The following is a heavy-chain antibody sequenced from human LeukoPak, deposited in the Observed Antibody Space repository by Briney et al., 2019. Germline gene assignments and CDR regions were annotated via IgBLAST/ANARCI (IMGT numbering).Heavy chain of an antibody. CDR2: ISGSGRTI. V-gene: IGHV3-11*04. CDR3: ARDLTGTYAFDF. D-gene: IGHD4-17*01. Sequence: GGSLRLSCAASGFTFSDYYMSWFRQAPGRGLEWLSHISGSGRTIYYADSVKGRLTVSRDTAKNSLYLQMNTLRAEDTAVYYCARDLTGTYAFDFWGQGTMVTVSS. CDR1: GFTFSDYY. J-gene: IGHJ3*01.